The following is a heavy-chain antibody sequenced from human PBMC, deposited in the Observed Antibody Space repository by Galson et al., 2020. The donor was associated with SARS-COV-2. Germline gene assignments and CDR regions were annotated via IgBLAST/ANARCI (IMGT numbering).Heavy chain of an antibody. CDR3: ARHPTGFYVDF. D-gene: IGHD6-25*01. CDR2: IYYSGIT. CDR1: GGSISTSVDY. V-gene: IGHV4-39*01. J-gene: IGHJ4*02. Sequence: SQTLSLTCTVSGGSISTSVDYWGWIRQPPGKGLEWIGSIYYSGITYYNLSLKSRVTISVDTSKNRLSLKVSSVTATDTAVYYCARHPTGFYVDFWGQGTLVTVSS.